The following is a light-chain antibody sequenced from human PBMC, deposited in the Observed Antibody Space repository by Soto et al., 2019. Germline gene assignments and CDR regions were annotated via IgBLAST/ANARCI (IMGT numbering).Light chain of an antibody. V-gene: IGKV1-5*01. J-gene: IGKJ1*01. CDR3: QLYNYESQP. Sequence: KQMKKSATALTVYVGDRVTITCRTSQSMSTWLAWYQQKPGKAPNLLIYDASSLESGVPSRFSGSGSGTELTITTCSLQPDDRDTYCCQLYNYESQPFGQGTKVDIK. CDR1: QSMSTW. CDR2: DAS.